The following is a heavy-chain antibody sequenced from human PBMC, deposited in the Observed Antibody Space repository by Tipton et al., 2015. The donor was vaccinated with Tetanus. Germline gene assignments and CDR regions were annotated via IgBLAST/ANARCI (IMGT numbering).Heavy chain of an antibody. D-gene: IGHD1-1*01. Sequence: TLSLTCAVSGGSISSGGYSWSWIRQPPGKGLEWIGYIYHSGSTYYTPSLKSRVTISVDRSTTQFSLKLSSVTAADTAVYYCARTTQFPDAFDIWGQGTMVTVSS. CDR1: GGSISSGGYS. CDR2: IYHSGST. CDR3: ARTTQFPDAFDI. J-gene: IGHJ3*02. V-gene: IGHV4-30-2*01.